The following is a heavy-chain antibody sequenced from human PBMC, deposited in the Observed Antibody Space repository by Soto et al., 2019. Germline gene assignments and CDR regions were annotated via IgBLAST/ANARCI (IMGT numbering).Heavy chain of an antibody. J-gene: IGHJ6*02. CDR3: TRDNFFYGLDV. CDR1: GISFTSYW. CDR2: INNDGSST. Sequence: GGSLRLSCATSGISFTSYWMHWVRQAPGKGLVWVSQINNDGSSTNYADSVKGRFTISRDNAKNKLYLQMSSLRAEDTAVYYCTRDNFFYGLDVWGQGTTVTVSS. V-gene: IGHV3-74*01.